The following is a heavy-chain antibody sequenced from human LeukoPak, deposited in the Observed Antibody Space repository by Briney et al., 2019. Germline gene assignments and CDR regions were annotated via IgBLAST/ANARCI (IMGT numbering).Heavy chain of an antibody. J-gene: IGHJ4*02. CDR1: GYTFTSYA. D-gene: IGHD3-16*01. Sequence: ASVKVSCKASGYTFTSYAMNWVRQAPEQGLEWMGWINTNTGNPTYAQGFTGRFVFSLDTSVSTAYLQISSLKAEDTAVYYCARDMPGMITFGGLSNGVFDYWGQGTLVTVSS. V-gene: IGHV7-4-1*02. CDR3: ARDMPGMITFGGLSNGVFDY. CDR2: INTNTGNP.